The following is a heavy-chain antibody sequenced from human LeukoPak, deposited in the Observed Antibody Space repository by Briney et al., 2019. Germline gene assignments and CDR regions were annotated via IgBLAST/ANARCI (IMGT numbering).Heavy chain of an antibody. CDR2: INHSGST. J-gene: IGHJ4*02. CDR3: ARGPTVEYDILTGYYRFDY. D-gene: IGHD3-9*01. Sequence: SETLSLTCAVYGGSFSGSYWSWTRQPPGKRLEWIGEINHSGSTNYDSSLASRVTISLDTSKNQFSLKLNSVTAADTAVYYCARGPTVEYDILTGYYRFDYWGQGTLVTVSS. CDR1: GGSFSGSY. V-gene: IGHV4-34*01.